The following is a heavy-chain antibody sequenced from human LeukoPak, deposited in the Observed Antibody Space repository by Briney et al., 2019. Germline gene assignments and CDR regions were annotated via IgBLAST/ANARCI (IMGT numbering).Heavy chain of an antibody. CDR1: GGSISSYY. V-gene: IGHV4-59*01. CDR3: ARAYCSGGTCYLFDY. CDR2: IYYSGST. Sequence: PSETLSLTCTVSGGSISSYYWSWIRQPPGKGLEWIGYIYYSGSTNYNPSLKSRVTISVDTSKNQFSLKLSSVTAADTAVYYCARAYCSGGTCYLFDYWGQGTLVTVSS. J-gene: IGHJ4*02. D-gene: IGHD2-15*01.